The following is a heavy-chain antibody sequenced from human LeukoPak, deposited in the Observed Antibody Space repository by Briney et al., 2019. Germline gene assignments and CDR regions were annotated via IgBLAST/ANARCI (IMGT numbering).Heavy chain of an antibody. J-gene: IGHJ4*02. CDR3: ARDRVVVAATVPHYFDY. Sequence: ASVKVSFTASGYTFTSYGISWVRQAPGQGLEWMGWISAYNGNTNYAQKLQGRGTMTTDTSTSTAYMELRSLRSDDTAVYYCARDRVVVAATVPHYFDYWGQGTLVTVSS. CDR2: ISAYNGNT. V-gene: IGHV1-18*04. D-gene: IGHD2-15*01. CDR1: GYTFTSYG.